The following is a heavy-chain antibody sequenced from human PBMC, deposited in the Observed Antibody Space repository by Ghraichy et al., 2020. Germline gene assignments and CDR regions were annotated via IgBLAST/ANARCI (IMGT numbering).Heavy chain of an antibody. CDR3: ARVLQFYDSSGYYSLYFDY. Sequence: ESLNISCTVSGGSISSYYWSWIRQPPGKGLEWIGYIYYSGSTNYNPSLKSRVTISVDTSKNQFSLKLSSVTAADTAVYYCARVLQFYDSSGYYSLYFDYWGQGTLVTVSS. J-gene: IGHJ4*02. CDR1: GGSISSYY. D-gene: IGHD3-22*01. CDR2: IYYSGST. V-gene: IGHV4-59*01.